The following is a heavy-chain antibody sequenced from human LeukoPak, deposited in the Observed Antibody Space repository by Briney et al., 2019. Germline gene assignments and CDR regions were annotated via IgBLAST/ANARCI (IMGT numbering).Heavy chain of an antibody. CDR2: INPNSGGT. V-gene: IGHV1-2*02. CDR3: AAAIRRLGELSLLPFDY. Sequence: ASVKVSCKASGYMFTGYYMHWVRQAPGQGLEWMGWINPNSGGTNYAQKFQGRVTMTRDTSISTAYMELGSLRSDDTAVYYCAAAIRRLGELSLLPFDYWGQGTLVAVSS. CDR1: GYMFTGYY. J-gene: IGHJ4*02. D-gene: IGHD3-16*02.